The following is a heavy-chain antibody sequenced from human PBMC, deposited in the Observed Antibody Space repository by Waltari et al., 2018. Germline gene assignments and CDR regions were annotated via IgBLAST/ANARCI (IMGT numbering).Heavy chain of an antibody. CDR1: GGTFSSYA. D-gene: IGHD2-2*02. CDR2: IIPIFGTA. J-gene: IGHJ5*02. Sequence: QVQLVQSGAEVKKPGSSVKVSCKASGGTFSSYAISWVRQAPGQGLEWMGGIIPIFGTANDAQKFQGRVTITADESTSTAYMELSSLRSEDTAVYYCARDHVRDCSSTSCYTGWFDPWGQGTLVTVSS. CDR3: ARDHVRDCSSTSCYTGWFDP. V-gene: IGHV1-69*12.